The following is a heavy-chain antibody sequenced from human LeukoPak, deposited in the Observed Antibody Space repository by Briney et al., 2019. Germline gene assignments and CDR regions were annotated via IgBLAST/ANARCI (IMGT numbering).Heavy chain of an antibody. CDR1: GGSFSGYY. D-gene: IGHD4-11*01. CDR3: ARFDSNYPTYYFDY. Sequence: PSETLSLTCAVYGGSFSGYYWSWIRQPPGKGLEWIGEINHSGSTNYNPSLKSRVTISVDTSKNQFSLKLSSVTAADTAVYYCARFDSNYPTYYFDYCGQGTLVTVSS. J-gene: IGHJ4*02. CDR2: INHSGST. V-gene: IGHV4-34*01.